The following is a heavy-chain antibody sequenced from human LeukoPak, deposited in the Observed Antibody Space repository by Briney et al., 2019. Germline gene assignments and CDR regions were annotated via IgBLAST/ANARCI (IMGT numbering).Heavy chain of an antibody. CDR2: INARNGDT. CDR3: ARASLASAGARF. J-gene: IGHJ1*01. D-gene: IGHD6-13*01. Sequence: ASVTVSCTVSGYTFSGYYIHWVRQAPGRGLEWVGWINARNGDTNYAQKFQGRVILTRDTSITTSYMEVISLTSDDTAVYYCARASLASAGARFWGQGTLVIVSS. CDR1: GYTFSGYY. V-gene: IGHV1-2*02.